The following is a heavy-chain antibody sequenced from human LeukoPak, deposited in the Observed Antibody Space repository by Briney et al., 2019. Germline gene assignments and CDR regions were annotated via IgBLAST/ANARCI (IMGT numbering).Heavy chain of an antibody. D-gene: IGHD6-13*01. CDR3: ARGIAAAPEDY. J-gene: IGHJ4*02. CDR1: GGSISSYY. V-gene: IGHV4-59*08. Sequence: SETLSLTCTVSGGSISSYYWSWIRQPPGKGLEWIGYIYYSGSTNYNPSLKSRVTISVDTSKNRFSLKLSSVTAADTAVYYCARGIAAAPEDYWGQGTLVTVSS. CDR2: IYYSGST.